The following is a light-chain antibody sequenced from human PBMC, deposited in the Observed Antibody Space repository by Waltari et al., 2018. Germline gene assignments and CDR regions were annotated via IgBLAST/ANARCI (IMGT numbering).Light chain of an antibody. CDR2: DAS. V-gene: IGKV3-11*01. Sequence: EIVLTQSPATLSLSLGERASVSCRASLTVSSYLAWYQQKPGQAPRLLIYDASHRATRIPARFSGSGSGTYCPRTISRLEPEDFAVDYCQQRSNFPTCGGGTKVEIK. CDR1: LTVSSY. CDR3: QQRSNFPT. J-gene: IGKJ4*01.